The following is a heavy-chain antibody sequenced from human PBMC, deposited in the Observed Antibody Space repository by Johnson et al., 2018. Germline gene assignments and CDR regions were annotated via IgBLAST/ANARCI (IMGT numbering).Heavy chain of an antibody. V-gene: IGHV1-2*02. CDR2: INPTTGGT. J-gene: IGHJ6*02. CDR1: GYTFSDYY. CDR3: ARRIAPIAVAGSLQARWYYYGMAV. Sequence: QVQLVQSGAEVKKPGASVKVSCKASGYTFSDYYMYWVRQAPGQGLEWIGWINPTTGGTNYAQKFQGRVTMTRDASISTTYMELSRVKSDDTALYYCARRIAPIAVAGSLQARWYYYGMAVGGQGTTVTVSS. D-gene: IGHD6-19*01.